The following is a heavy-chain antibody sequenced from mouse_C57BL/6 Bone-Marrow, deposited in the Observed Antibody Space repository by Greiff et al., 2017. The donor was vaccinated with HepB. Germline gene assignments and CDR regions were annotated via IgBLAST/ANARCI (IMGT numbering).Heavy chain of an antibody. CDR2: ISDGGSYT. Sequence: EVQLQQSGGGLVKPGGSLKLSCAASGFTFSSYAMSWVRQTPEKRLEWVATISDGGSYTYYPDNVKGRFTISRDNAKNNLYLQMSHLKSEDTAMYYCAREPHFAYWGQGTLVTVSA. CDR3: AREPHFAY. J-gene: IGHJ3*01. V-gene: IGHV5-4*01. CDR1: GFTFSSYA.